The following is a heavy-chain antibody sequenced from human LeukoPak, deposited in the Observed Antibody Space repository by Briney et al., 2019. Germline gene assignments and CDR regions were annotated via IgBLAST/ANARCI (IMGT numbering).Heavy chain of an antibody. CDR3: ASIRY. CDR1: GFTLSSYG. V-gene: IGHV3-33*01. Sequence: GRSLRLSCAASGFTLSSYGMHWVRQAPGKGLEWVAVIWYGGSNKYYADSVKGRFTISRDNSKNTLYLQMNSLRAEDTAVYYCASIRYWGQGTLVTVSS. CDR2: IWYGGSNK. D-gene: IGHD2-2*02. J-gene: IGHJ4*02.